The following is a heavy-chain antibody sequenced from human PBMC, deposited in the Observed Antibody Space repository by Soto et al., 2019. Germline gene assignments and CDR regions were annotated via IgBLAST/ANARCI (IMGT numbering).Heavy chain of an antibody. CDR1: GFSVSAYT. Sequence: QVQLVESGGGVVQPGRSLRLSCAASGFSVSAYTVHWVRQAPGKGLEWVAVISSDGNHKYYTDSVKGRFAISRDTSTNTVVLQMNSLGPEDTAVYYCARWAQPLFEYWGQGTLVTVSS. CDR3: ARWAQPLFEY. V-gene: IGHV3-30*09. J-gene: IGHJ4*02. CDR2: ISSDGNHK. D-gene: IGHD1-1*01.